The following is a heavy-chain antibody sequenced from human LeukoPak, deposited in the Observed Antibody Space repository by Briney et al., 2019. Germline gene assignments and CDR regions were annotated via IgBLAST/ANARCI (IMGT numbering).Heavy chain of an antibody. J-gene: IGHJ4*02. D-gene: IGHD6-19*01. V-gene: IGHV4-34*01. CDR1: GGSFSGYY. CDR3: AGGLIAVADARDDY. Sequence: SETLSLTCAVYGGSFSGYYWSWIRQPAGKGLEWIGEINHSGSTNYNPSLKSRVTISVDTSKNHFSLKLSSVTAADTAVYYCAGGLIAVADARDDYWGQGTLVTVSS. CDR2: INHSGST.